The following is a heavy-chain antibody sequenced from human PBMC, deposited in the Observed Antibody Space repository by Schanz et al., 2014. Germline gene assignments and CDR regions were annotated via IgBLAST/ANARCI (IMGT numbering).Heavy chain of an antibody. CDR1: EYSFTSYS. CDR2: IIPFLAVS. CDR3: ARAGRGYAYPLNSYPMDV. V-gene: IGHV1-3*01. Sequence: QVHPVQSGAEVKRPGASVKVSCKASEYSFTSYSMHWVRQAPGQGLEWMGRIIPFLAVSNYAQDFQGRVTFTADRATSTVHMDLRSLRSEDTGLYYCARAGRGYAYPLNSYPMDVWGQGTTVIVSS. J-gene: IGHJ6*02. D-gene: IGHD3-16*01.